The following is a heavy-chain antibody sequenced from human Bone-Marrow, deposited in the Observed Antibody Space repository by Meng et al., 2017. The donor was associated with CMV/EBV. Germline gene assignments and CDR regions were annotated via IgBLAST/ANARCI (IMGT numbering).Heavy chain of an antibody. CDR2: ISYDGSNK. CDR1: GFTFSSYA. CDR3: ARDRGITMVRGVIIGAFDI. Sequence: GGSLRLSCAASGFTFSSYAMHWVRQAPGKGLEWVAVISYDGSNKYYADSVKGRFIISRDNSKNTLYLQMNSLRAEDTAVYYCARDRGITMVRGVIIGAFDIWGQGTMVTVSS. J-gene: IGHJ3*02. V-gene: IGHV3-30-3*01. D-gene: IGHD3-10*01.